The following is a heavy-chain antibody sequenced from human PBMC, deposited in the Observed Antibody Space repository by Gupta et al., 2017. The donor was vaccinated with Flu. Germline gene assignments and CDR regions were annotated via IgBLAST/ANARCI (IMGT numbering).Heavy chain of an antibody. V-gene: IGHV2-70*04. Sequence: QVTLKESGPALVKPTQTLTLTCTFSGFSLSTSGMRVSWIRQPPGKALEWLARIDWDDDKFYSTSLKTRLTISKDTSKNQVVLTMTNMDPVDTATYYCARHAQWGTGAGFYFDYWGQGTLVTVSS. CDR1: GFSLSTSGMR. CDR2: IDWDDDK. D-gene: IGHD2-8*02. J-gene: IGHJ4*02. CDR3: ARHAQWGTGAGFYFDY.